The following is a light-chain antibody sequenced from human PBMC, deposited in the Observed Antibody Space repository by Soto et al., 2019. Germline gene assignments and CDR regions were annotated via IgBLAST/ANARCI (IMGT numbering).Light chain of an antibody. V-gene: IGKV3-15*01. J-gene: IGKJ1*01. CDR2: GAS. CDR3: QQYNTWPRT. Sequence: EIVMTQSPATLSVSPGERATLSCRASQSVSNNLAWYQQKPGQAPRLLIYGASTRATGIPARFSGSGSGTEFTLTVSSLQSEYFAVYYCQQYNTWPRTFGQGTKVEIK. CDR1: QSVSNN.